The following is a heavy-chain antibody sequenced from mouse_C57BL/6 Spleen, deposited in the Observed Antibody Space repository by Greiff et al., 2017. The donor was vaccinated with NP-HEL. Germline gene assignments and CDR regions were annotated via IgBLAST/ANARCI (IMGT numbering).Heavy chain of an antibody. CDR1: GYTFTSYW. D-gene: IGHD2-4*01. CDR3: ARHYDYDDYYFDY. V-gene: IGHV1-61*01. Sequence: VQLQQSGAELVRPGSSVKLSCKASGYTFTSYWMDWVKQRPGQGLEWIGNIYPSDSGTHYNQKFKDKATLTVDKSSSTAYMQLSSLTSEDSAVYYCARHYDYDDYYFDYWGQGTTLTVSS. J-gene: IGHJ2*01. CDR2: IYPSDSGT.